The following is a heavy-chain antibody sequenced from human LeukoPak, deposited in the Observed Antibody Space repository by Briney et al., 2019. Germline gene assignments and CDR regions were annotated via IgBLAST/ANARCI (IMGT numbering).Heavy chain of an antibody. V-gene: IGHV3-21*01. CDR3: ARAYGCNSEGYFQH. CDR1: GFTFSSYS. CDR2: ISSSSYI. J-gene: IGHJ1*01. D-gene: IGHD4-23*01. Sequence: GGSLRLSCAASGFTFSSYSMNWVRQAPGKGLEWVSSISSSSYIYYADSVKGRFTISRDNAKNSLYLQMNSLRAEDTAVYYCARAYGCNSEGYFQHWGQGTLVTVSS.